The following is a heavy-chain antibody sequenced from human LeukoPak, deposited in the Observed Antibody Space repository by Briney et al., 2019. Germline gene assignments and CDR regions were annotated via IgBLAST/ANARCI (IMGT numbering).Heavy chain of an antibody. CDR2: ISSSGRTM. D-gene: IGHD3-10*02. Sequence: GGSLRLSCAASGFTLSSYAMSWVRQAPGKGLEWVSYISSSGRTMYYADSVKGRFTISRENAKNSLYLQMNSLRAEDTAVYYCAELGITMIGGVWGKGTTVTISS. J-gene: IGHJ6*04. CDR1: GFTLSSYA. V-gene: IGHV3-48*03. CDR3: AELGITMIGGV.